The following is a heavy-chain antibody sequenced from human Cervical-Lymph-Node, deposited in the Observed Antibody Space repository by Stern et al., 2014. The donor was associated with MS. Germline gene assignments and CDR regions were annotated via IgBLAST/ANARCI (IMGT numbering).Heavy chain of an antibody. J-gene: IGHJ5*02. D-gene: IGHD2-2*01. V-gene: IGHV5-51*01. CDR3: ARRHCSSRRCGWFDP. Sequence: VQLVQSGAEVKKPGESLKISCKGSGYSFTSYWIGWVRQMPAKGLEWMGIIKPGDSDTGYSPSFQGQVTISADKSISTADLQWSSLKASDTAMYYCARRHCSSRRCGWFDPWGQGTLVTVSS. CDR2: IKPGDSDT. CDR1: GYSFTSYW.